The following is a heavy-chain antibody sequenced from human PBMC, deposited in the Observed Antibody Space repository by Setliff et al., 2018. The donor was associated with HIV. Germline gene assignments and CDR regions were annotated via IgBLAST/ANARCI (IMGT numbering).Heavy chain of an antibody. CDR3: MRGRSITIFGVAYFDF. D-gene: IGHD3-3*01. CDR2: IYNTGSS. J-gene: IGHJ4*02. CDR1: GGSISSGGYY. Sequence: SETLSLTCTVSGGSISSGGYYWSWIRQPPGKGLEWIAYIYNTGSSDYNPSLKGRVTISIDTSKNQFSLKLNSVTAADTAVYYCMRGRSITIFGVAYFDFWGQGTQVTVSS. V-gene: IGHV4-61*08.